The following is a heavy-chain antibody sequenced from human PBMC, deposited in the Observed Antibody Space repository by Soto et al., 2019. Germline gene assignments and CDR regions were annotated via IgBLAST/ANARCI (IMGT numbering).Heavy chain of an antibody. V-gene: IGHV3-23*01. CDR1: GLTFSSYA. CDR3: ANSEESISSIYFYGLDG. Sequence: GGSLSHSCAASGLTFSSYAMGWVRQAPGKGLEWVSAITGSGGSTDYADSVKGRFTISRDNSKNTLFLQMNSLRAEDTAVYYCANSEESISSIYFYGLDGWGQRTTVTVA. D-gene: IGHD6-6*01. J-gene: IGHJ6*02. CDR2: ITGSGGST.